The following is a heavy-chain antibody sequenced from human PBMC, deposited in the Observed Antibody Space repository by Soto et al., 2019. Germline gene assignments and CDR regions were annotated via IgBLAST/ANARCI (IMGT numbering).Heavy chain of an antibody. CDR3: TREPYNWNYSGPPYYYGMDV. CDR2: IRSKANSYAT. D-gene: IGHD1-7*01. V-gene: IGHV3-73*01. Sequence: VGSLRLSWEASGFTFSGSAMHWVRQASGKGLEWVGRIRSKANSYATAYAASVKGRFSISRDESKNTAYLQMNSLKTEDTAVYYCTREPYNWNYSGPPYYYGMDVWGQGTTVTVSS. CDR1: GFTFSGSA. J-gene: IGHJ6*02.